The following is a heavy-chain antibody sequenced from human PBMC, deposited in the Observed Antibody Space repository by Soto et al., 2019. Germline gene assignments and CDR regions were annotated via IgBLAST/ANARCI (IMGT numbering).Heavy chain of an antibody. Sequence: ASVKVSCKASGYTFTGYYMHWVRQAPGQGLEWMGWINPNSGGTNYAQKFQGRVTMTRDTSIRTAYMELSRLRSDDTAVYYCARTWIQLPYYYYGMDVWGQGTTVTVYS. V-gene: IGHV1-2*02. D-gene: IGHD5-18*01. CDR3: ARTWIQLPYYYYGMDV. J-gene: IGHJ6*02. CDR2: INPNSGGT. CDR1: GYTFTGYY.